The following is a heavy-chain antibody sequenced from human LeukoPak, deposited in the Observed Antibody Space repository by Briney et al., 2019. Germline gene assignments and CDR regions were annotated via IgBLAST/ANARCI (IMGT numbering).Heavy chain of an antibody. V-gene: IGHV1-8*01. D-gene: IGHD3-9*01. Sequence: GASVKVSCKASRYIFTNSDINWVRQATGQGLEWMGWMNPNSDNTDYAQKFQGRVTMTRNTSISTANMELSSLRFEDTAVYYCARDLSLNDILTPYYYYYYMDVWGKGTTVTISS. J-gene: IGHJ6*03. CDR1: RYIFTNSD. CDR3: ARDLSLNDILTPYYYYYYMDV. CDR2: MNPNSDNT.